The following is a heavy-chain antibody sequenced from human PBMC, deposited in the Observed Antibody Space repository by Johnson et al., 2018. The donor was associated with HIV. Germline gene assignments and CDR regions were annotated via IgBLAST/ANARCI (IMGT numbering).Heavy chain of an antibody. CDR3: ARGQLWLLDDALDI. Sequence: VQLVESGGGLIQPGGSLRLSCAASGLIVSSSYMTWVRQGPGKGLEWDSVIYSGGSTYYADSVKGRFTISRDNSKNTLYLQINSLRAEDTAIYYCARGQLWLLDDALDIWGQGTMVTVSS. V-gene: IGHV3-66*03. CDR1: GLIVSSSY. CDR2: IYSGGST. J-gene: IGHJ3*02. D-gene: IGHD5-18*01.